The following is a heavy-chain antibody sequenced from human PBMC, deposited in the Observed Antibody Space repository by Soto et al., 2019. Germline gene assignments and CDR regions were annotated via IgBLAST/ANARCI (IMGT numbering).Heavy chain of an antibody. CDR3: TRGGQLFAGNYFDY. J-gene: IGHJ4*02. D-gene: IGHD3-10*02. CDR2: ISNYNGDT. CDR1: GYTFTSYG. Sequence: QVQLVQSGAEVKKPGASVKVSCKASGYTFTSYGISWVRQAPGQGLEWMGWISNYNGDTNYAQKVRGRVTMTTDTSTSTAYMELRSLKSDDTAVYYCTRGGQLFAGNYFDYWGQGTLVTVSS. V-gene: IGHV1-18*01.